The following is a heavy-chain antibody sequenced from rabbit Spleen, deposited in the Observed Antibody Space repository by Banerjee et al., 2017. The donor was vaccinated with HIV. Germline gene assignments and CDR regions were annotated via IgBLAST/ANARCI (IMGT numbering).Heavy chain of an antibody. D-gene: IGHD8-1*01. CDR3: ARSGSHYYRFNL. Sequence: QPLEESGGDLVKPGASLTLTCTASGFSFSSGYYMYWVRQAPGKGLEWIACIYTGSGGSTYYASWAKGRFTISKTSSTTVTLQMTSLTAADTATYFCARSGSHYYRFNLWGPGTLVTVS. CDR2: IYTGSGGST. V-gene: IGHV1S40*01. CDR1: GFSFSSGYY. J-gene: IGHJ4*01.